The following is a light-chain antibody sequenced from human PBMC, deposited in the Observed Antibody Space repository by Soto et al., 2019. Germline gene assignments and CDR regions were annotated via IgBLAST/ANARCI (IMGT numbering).Light chain of an antibody. CDR3: AAWDDILNGYV. Sequence: QSVLTQPPSASGTPGQRVTISCSGSSSNIESNTVTWYQQLPGTAPKLVIYSNYDRPSGVPDRFSGSTSGTSASLVIRGLQSEDEADYYCAAWDDILNGYVFGYGTKVTV. CDR1: SSNIESNT. J-gene: IGLJ1*01. V-gene: IGLV1-44*01. CDR2: SNY.